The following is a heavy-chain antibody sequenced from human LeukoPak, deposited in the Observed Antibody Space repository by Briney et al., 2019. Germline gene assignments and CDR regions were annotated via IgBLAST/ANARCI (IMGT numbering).Heavy chain of an antibody. CDR1: GYSISSGYY. J-gene: IGHJ4*02. D-gene: IGHD4-23*01. CDR2: IYYSGTT. CDR3: ARGRSGFGGNSDS. V-gene: IGHV4-38-2*01. Sequence: SETLSLTCAVSGYSISSGYYWGWIRQPPGKGLEWIGSIYYSGTTYYNPSLQSRVTISVDTSKNQFSLKLSSVTAADTAVYYCARGRSGFGGNSDSWGQGTLVTVSS.